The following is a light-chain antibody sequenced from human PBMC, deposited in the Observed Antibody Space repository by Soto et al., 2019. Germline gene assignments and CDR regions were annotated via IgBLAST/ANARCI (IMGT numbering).Light chain of an antibody. CDR2: VVT. CDR3: GSYSSTDTPFV. CDR1: SSDVGGYNY. J-gene: IGLJ1*01. V-gene: IGLV2-14*01. Sequence: QSALAQPTSVSGSPGQSIAISCTGTSSDVGGYNYVSWHQQHPGKAPKVLISVVTNRPSGISDRFSGSKSVNTASLTISGLQAEDESDYYCGSYSSTDTPFVFGTGTKVTVL.